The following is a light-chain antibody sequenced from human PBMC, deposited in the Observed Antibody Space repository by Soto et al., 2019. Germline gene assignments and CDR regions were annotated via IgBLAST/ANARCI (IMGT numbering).Light chain of an antibody. J-gene: IGKJ1*01. CDR2: GAS. CDR3: KNYNRAPWT. CDR1: EDISNY. V-gene: IGKV1-27*01. Sequence: DIQMTQSPSSLSASVGDRVTITCRASEDISNYLAWYQQKPGKVPKLLIYGASTLQSGVPSRFSGSGSGTDFTLTISSLQTEDVATYYCKNYNRAPWTFGQGTKVENK.